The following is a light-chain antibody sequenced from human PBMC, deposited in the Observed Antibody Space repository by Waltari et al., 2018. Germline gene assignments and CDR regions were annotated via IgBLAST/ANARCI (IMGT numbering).Light chain of an antibody. V-gene: IGLV2-23*02. J-gene: IGLJ2*01. Sequence: QSALTQPASVSGSPGQSITISCTGTSSDVGSYNLVSSYQQHPDKAPKLMIYEVSNRPSGGSDRFAGSKSGNAASLTISGLQAEDEADYYCCSYAGSDTFVVLGGGTKLTVL. CDR3: CSYAGSDTFVV. CDR2: EVS. CDR1: SSDVGSYNL.